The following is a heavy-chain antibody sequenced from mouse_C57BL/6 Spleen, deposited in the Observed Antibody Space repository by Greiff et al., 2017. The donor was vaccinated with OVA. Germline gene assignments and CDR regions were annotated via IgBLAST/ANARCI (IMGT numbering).Heavy chain of an antibody. Sequence: EVMLVESGGDLVKPGGSLKLSCAASGFTFSSYGMSWVRQTPDKRLEWVATISSGGSYTYYPDSVKGRFTIPRDNAKNTLYLQMSSLKSEDTAMYYCARHKEAMDYWGQGTSVTVSS. CDR2: ISSGGSYT. CDR1: GFTFSSYG. V-gene: IGHV5-6*02. J-gene: IGHJ4*01. CDR3: ARHKEAMDY.